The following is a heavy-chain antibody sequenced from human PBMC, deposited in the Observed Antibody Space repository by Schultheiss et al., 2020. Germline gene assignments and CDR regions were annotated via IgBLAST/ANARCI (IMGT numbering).Heavy chain of an antibody. CDR2: IIPIFGTA. J-gene: IGHJ4*02. D-gene: IGHD6-13*01. CDR1: GYTFTSYG. V-gene: IGHV1-69*06. Sequence: SVKVSCKASGYTFTSYGISWVRQAPGQGLEWMGGIIPIFGTANYAQKFQGRVTMTEDTSTDTAYMELSSLRSEDTAVYYCATGVRREPRYSSSWSTSDYWGQGTLVTVSS. CDR3: ATGVRREPRYSSSWSTSDY.